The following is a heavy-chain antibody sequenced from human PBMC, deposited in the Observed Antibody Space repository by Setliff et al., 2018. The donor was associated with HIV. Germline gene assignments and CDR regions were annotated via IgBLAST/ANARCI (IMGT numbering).Heavy chain of an antibody. CDR2: INPSSGGT. CDR3: ARDCRYCSGGSCFTNRACYYYYYIDV. V-gene: IGHV1-2*02. Sequence: GASVQVSCKASRYTFTGHYMHWVRQAPGQGLEWVGWINPSSGGTNYAQKFQGRVTMNRDTSISTAYMELSRLTSDDTAVYYCARDCRYCSGGSCFTNRACYYYYYIDVWGKGTTVTVSS. J-gene: IGHJ6*03. D-gene: IGHD2-15*01. CDR1: RYTFTGHY.